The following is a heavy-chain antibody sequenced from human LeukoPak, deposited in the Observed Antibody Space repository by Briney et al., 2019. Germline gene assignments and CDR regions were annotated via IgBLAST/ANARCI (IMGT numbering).Heavy chain of an antibody. CDR2: INHSGTK. CDR3: ARSHYYDGFDSSLGF. J-gene: IGHJ4*02. D-gene: IGHD3-16*01. V-gene: IGHV4-34*01. CDR1: GGSFVDYY. Sequence: SETLSLTCTLYGGSFVDYYWSWVRQSPGKGLEWIGEINHSGTKRYNLSLKSRLVMSIDMSKNQFSLRLSSVTAADTATYYCARSHYYDGFDSSLGFWGQGTLVTVSS.